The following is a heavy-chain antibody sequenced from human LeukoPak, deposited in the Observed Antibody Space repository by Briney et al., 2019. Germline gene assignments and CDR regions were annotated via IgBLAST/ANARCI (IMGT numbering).Heavy chain of an antibody. J-gene: IGHJ4*02. CDR2: IKEDGTET. D-gene: IGHD5-24*01. CDR1: GFTFSDYY. CDR3: AKEGRGLQTY. Sequence: GGSLRLSCAASGFTFSDYYMSWIRQAPGKGLEWVANIKEDGTETYYVDSVKGRFTISRDNAKNSLYLQMNSLRVEDTAVYYCAKEGRGLQTYWGQGTLVTVSS. V-gene: IGHV3-7*03.